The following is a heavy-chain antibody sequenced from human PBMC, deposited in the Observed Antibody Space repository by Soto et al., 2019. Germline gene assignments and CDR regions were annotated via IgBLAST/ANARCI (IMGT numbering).Heavy chain of an antibody. D-gene: IGHD6-13*01. V-gene: IGHV6-1*01. J-gene: IGHJ3*02. CDR2: TYYRSKWYN. CDR1: GDSVSSNSAA. Sequence: SQTLSLTCAISGDSVSSNSAAWNWIRQSPSRGLEWLGRTYYRSKWYNDYAVSVKSRITINPDTSKNQFSLQLNSVTPEDTAVYYCAREGIPHSSSYSLIPARAFDIWGQGTMVTVSS. CDR3: AREGIPHSSSYSLIPARAFDI.